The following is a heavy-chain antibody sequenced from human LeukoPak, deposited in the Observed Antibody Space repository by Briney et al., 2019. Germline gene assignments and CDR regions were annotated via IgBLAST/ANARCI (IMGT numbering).Heavy chain of an antibody. D-gene: IGHD3-10*01. CDR1: GGSISSYY. CDR3: ARLPYYYGSGGFDP. CDR2: IYYSGST. Sequence: SETLSLTCTVSGGSISSYYWSWIRQPPGKGLEWIGYIYYSGSTNYNPSLKSRVTISVDTSKNQFSLKLSSVTAADTAVYYCARLPYYYGSGGFDPWGQGTLVTVSS. V-gene: IGHV4-59*08. J-gene: IGHJ5*02.